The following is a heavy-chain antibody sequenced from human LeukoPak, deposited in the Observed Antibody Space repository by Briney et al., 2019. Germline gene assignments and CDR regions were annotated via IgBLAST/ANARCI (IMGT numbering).Heavy chain of an antibody. J-gene: IGHJ4*02. V-gene: IGHV4-59*01. D-gene: IGHD4-23*01. Sequence: PSETLSLTCTVSGGFISSYYWSWIRQPPGKGLEWIGYIHYSGSTNYNPSLKSRVTISIDTSKNQFSLKLSSVTAADTAVYFCARDTAYGGKDYWGQGTLVTVSS. CDR3: ARDTAYGGKDY. CDR1: GGFISSYY. CDR2: IHYSGST.